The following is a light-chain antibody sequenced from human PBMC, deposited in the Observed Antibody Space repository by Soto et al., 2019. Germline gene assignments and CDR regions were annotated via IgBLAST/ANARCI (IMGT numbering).Light chain of an antibody. J-gene: IGLJ2*01. CDR1: SSNIGAGYD. CDR3: QSYDSSLSGSG. Sequence: QSVLTQPPSVSGAPGQRVTISCTGSSSNIGAGYDVHWYQQLPGTAPKLLIYGNSNRPSGAPDRFSGSKSGTSASLAITGLQAEDEADYYCQSYDSSLSGSGFGGGTKLTVL. V-gene: IGLV1-40*01. CDR2: GNS.